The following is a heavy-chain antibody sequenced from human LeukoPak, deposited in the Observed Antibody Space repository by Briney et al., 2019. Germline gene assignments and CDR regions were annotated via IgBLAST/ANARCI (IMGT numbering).Heavy chain of an antibody. CDR2: IYYSGSA. CDR1: GGSISSSSCY. V-gene: IGHV4-39*01. J-gene: IGHJ4*02. CDR3: ARQKGVAAADY. Sequence: PSETLSLTCTVSGGSISSSSCYWGWIRQPPGKGLEWIGSIYYSGSAYYNPSLKSRVTISVDTSKNQFSLKLSSVTAADTAVYYCARQKGVAAADYWGQGTLVTVSS. D-gene: IGHD6-13*01.